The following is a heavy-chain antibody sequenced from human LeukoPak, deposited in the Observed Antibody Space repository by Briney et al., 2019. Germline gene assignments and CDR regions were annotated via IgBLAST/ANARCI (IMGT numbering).Heavy chain of an antibody. V-gene: IGHV3-30*03. CDR1: GFTFSSYG. CDR2: ISYDGSNK. CDR3: ARGKYCSSTSCRPPCDY. D-gene: IGHD2-2*01. J-gene: IGHJ4*02. Sequence: GGSLRLSCAASGFTFSSYGMHWVRQAPGKGLEWVAVISYDGSNKYYADSVKGRFTISRDNSKNTLYLQMNSLRAEDTAVYYCARGKYCSSTSCRPPCDYWGQGTLVTVSS.